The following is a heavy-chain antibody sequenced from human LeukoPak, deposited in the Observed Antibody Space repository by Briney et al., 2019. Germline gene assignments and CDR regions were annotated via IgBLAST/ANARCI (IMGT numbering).Heavy chain of an antibody. CDR1: GGSISSSSYY. V-gene: IGHV4-39*01. Sequence: SETLSLTCTVSGGSISSSSYYWGWIRQPPGKGLGWIGSIYYSGSTYYNPSLKSRVTISVGTSKNQFSLKLSSVTAADTALYFCAAAYTSSWPNFDYWGQGTLVTVSS. J-gene: IGHJ4*02. D-gene: IGHD6-13*01. CDR3: AAAYTSSWPNFDY. CDR2: IYYSGST.